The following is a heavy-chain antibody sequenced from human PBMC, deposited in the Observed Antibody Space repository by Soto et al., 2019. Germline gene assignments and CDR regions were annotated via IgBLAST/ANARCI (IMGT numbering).Heavy chain of an antibody. CDR3: ARVWHYYDSSGYYYEYYFDY. D-gene: IGHD3-22*01. Sequence: SETLSLPCTVSGGSISSYYWSWIRQPPGKGLEWIGYIYYSGSTNYNPSLKSRVTISVDTSKNQFSLKLGSVTAADTAVYYCARVWHYYDSSGYYYEYYFDYWGQGTLVTVSS. CDR1: GGSISSYY. J-gene: IGHJ4*02. V-gene: IGHV4-59*01. CDR2: IYYSGST.